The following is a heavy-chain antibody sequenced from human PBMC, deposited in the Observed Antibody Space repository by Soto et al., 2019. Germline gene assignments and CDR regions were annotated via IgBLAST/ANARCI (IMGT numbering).Heavy chain of an antibody. CDR2: ISGSGGST. J-gene: IGHJ4*02. Sequence: EVQLLESGGGLVQPGGSLRLSCAASGFTFSSYAMSWVRQAPGKGLEWVSSISGSGGSTYYADSVKGRFTISRDNSKNTLYMHMNSLRAADTAVYYCAKARYYDSTGYLYYFDYWGQGTLVTVSS. D-gene: IGHD3-22*01. CDR1: GFTFSSYA. V-gene: IGHV3-23*01. CDR3: AKARYYDSTGYLYYFDY.